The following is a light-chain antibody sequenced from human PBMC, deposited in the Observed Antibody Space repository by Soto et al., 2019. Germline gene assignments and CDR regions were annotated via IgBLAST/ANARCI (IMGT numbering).Light chain of an antibody. CDR1: SSDVGSYNL. CDR2: EGS. Sequence: QSALTQPASVSGSPGQSITISCTGTSSDVGSYNLVSWYQQHPGKAPKLTIYEGSKRLSGVSNRFSGSNSGNTASLTISGLQSEDEADYYCCSYAGSSTLVFGGGTKLTVL. V-gene: IGLV2-23*01. J-gene: IGLJ2*01. CDR3: CSYAGSSTLV.